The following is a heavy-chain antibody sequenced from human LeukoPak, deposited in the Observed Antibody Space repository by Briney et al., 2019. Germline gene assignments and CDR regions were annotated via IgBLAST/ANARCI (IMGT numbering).Heavy chain of an antibody. CDR1: GFTFSNYF. CDR2: ISFDGNRQ. J-gene: IGHJ4*02. V-gene: IGHV3-30-3*01. Sequence: GGSLRLSYTASGFTFSNYFMHWVRQAPGRGLEWVAVISFDGNRQYYADSVKGRFTIARDTSRSTVFLQMNSLRVDDTALYYCVRDKLPGTRYSGSYFFDYWGQGTLVTVSS. D-gene: IGHD1-26*01. CDR3: VRDKLPGTRYSGSYFFDY.